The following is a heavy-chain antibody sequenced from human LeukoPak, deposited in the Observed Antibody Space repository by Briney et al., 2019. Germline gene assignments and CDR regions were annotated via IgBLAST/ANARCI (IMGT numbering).Heavy chain of an antibody. Sequence: GGSLRLSCAASGFTFSSYGMHWVRQAPGKGLEWVAVISYDGSNKYYADSVKGRFTISRDNSKNTLYLQMNSLRAEDTAVYYCANHYSVDYWSQGTLVTVSS. V-gene: IGHV3-30*18. CDR3: ANHYSVDY. J-gene: IGHJ4*02. D-gene: IGHD2-15*01. CDR2: ISYDGSNK. CDR1: GFTFSSYG.